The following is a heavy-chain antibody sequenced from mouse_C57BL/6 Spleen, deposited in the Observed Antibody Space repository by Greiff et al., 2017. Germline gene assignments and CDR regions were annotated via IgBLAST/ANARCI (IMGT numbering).Heavy chain of an antibody. Sequence: DVMLVESGEGLVKPGGSLKLSCAASGFTFSSYAMSWVRQTPEKRLEWVAYISSGGDYIYYADTVKGRFTISRDNARNTLYLQMSSLKSEDTAMYYCTREEGNYFDYWGQGTTLTVSS. CDR3: TREEGNYFDY. CDR1: GFTFSSYA. J-gene: IGHJ2*01. V-gene: IGHV5-9-1*02. CDR2: ISSGGDYI.